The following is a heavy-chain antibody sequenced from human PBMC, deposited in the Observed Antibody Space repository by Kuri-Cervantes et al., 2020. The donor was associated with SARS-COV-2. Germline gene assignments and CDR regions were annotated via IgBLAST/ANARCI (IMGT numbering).Heavy chain of an antibody. Sequence: ESLKISCAVYGGSFSGYYWSWTRQPPGKGLEWIGEINHSGSTNYNPSLKSRVTISVDTSKNQFSLKLSSVTAADTAVYYCAGSSKYYYYMDVWGKGTTVTVSS. CDR1: GGSFSGYY. CDR2: INHSGST. V-gene: IGHV4-34*01. CDR3: AGSSKYYYYMDV. D-gene: IGHD2-2*01. J-gene: IGHJ6*03.